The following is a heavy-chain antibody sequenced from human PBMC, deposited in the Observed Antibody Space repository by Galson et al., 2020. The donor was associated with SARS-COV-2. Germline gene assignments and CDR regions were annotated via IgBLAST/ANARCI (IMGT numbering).Heavy chain of an antibody. V-gene: IGHV3-23*01. CDR2: ISDSSGST. CDR1: GFTFRNYA. CDR3: AKEDDTSGYFGGGLTY. J-gene: IGHJ4*02. D-gene: IGHD3-22*01. Sequence: GESLKISCAASGFTFRNYAMTWVRQAPGKGLEWVSAISDSSGSTYYADPVKGRFTISRDNSKNTLYLQMNRLRAADTAVYYCAKEDDTSGYFGGGLTYWGQGALVTVSS.